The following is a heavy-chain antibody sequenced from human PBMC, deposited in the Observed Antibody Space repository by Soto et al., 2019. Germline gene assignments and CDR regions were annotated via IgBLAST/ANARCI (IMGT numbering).Heavy chain of an antibody. J-gene: IGHJ4*02. CDR3: ARGVGDYLWGSFRPYLDY. CDR1: GGSFGDYY. V-gene: IGHV4-34*01. CDR2: INHSGSA. Sequence: SETLSLTCAVYGGSFGDYYWSWVRQPPGKGLEWIGEINHSGSAHYNPSLKSRVTISVDTSNSQFSLNLRSVTAADTAVYYCARGVGDYLWGSFRPYLDYWGQGALVTVSS. D-gene: IGHD3-16*02.